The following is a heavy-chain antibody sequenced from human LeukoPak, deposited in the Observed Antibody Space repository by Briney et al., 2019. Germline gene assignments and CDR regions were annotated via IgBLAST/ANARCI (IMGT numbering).Heavy chain of an antibody. D-gene: IGHD2-15*01. J-gene: IGHJ3*02. CDR2: IYYSGST. Sequence: SETLSLTCTVSGGSISSYYWSWIRQPPGKGLEWIGYIYYSGSTNYNPSLKSRVTISVDTSKNQFSLKLGSVTAADTAVYYCARSWVVAAPLEAFDIWGQGTMVTVSS. CDR1: GGSISSYY. V-gene: IGHV4-59*01. CDR3: ARSWVVAAPLEAFDI.